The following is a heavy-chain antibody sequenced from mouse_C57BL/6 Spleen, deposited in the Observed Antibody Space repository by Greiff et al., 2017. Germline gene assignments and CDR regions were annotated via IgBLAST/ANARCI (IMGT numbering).Heavy chain of an antibody. CDR3: TRRGYGSSPYWYFDV. V-gene: IGHV1-15*01. D-gene: IGHD1-1*01. CDR1: GYTFTDYE. Sequence: QVQLQQSGAELVRPGASVTLSCKASGYTFTDYEMHWVKQTPVHGLEWIGAIDPETGGTAYNQKFKGKAILTADKSSSTAYMVLRSLTSEDSAVYYCTRRGYGSSPYWYFDVWGTGTTVTVSS. J-gene: IGHJ1*03. CDR2: IDPETGGT.